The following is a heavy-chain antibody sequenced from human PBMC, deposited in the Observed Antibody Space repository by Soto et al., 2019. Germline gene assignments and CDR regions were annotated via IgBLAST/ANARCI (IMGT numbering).Heavy chain of an antibody. CDR2: IRSKAYGGTT. V-gene: IGHV3-49*03. D-gene: IGHD3-3*01. CDR3: TRDNGPPHYDFWSGYYTSDALAI. J-gene: IGHJ3*02. CDR1: GFTFGDYA. Sequence: GGSLRLSCTASGFTFGDYAMSWFRQAPGKGLEWVGFIRSKAYGGTTEYAASVKGRFTISRDDSKSIAYLQMNSLKTEDTAVYYCTRDNGPPHYDFWSGYYTSDALAIWGQGTMVTVSS.